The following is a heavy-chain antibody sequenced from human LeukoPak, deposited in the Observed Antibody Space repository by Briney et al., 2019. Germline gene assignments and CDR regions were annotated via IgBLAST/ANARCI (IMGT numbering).Heavy chain of an antibody. CDR1: GYTFSSYG. CDR2: ISAYNGNT. Sequence: ASVKASCKASGYTFSSYGISWVRQSPGQGPEWMGWISAYNGNTKYAQKLQGRVSMTTDTSTSTAYMELRSLRSDGTAVYYCARVRGVAGRAVGDWFDPWGQGTLVTVSS. CDR3: ARVRGVAGRAVGDWFDP. D-gene: IGHD6-19*01. V-gene: IGHV1-18*01. J-gene: IGHJ5*02.